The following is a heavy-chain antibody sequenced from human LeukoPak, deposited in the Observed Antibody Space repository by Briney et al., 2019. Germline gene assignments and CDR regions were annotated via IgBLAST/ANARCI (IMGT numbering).Heavy chain of an antibody. J-gene: IGHJ4*02. Sequence: ASLKVSSKPSGYTFTSYDTHCVRQAPGQGRGWMGWMNPNSGNNGYAQKFQGRVNMTRNTSISTAYMELSRLRSEDTAVYYCARVRGRGYSYGYGGYWGQGTLVTVSS. V-gene: IGHV1-8*01. CDR3: ARVRGRGYSYGYGGY. D-gene: IGHD5-18*01. CDR1: GYTFTSYD. CDR2: MNPNSGNN.